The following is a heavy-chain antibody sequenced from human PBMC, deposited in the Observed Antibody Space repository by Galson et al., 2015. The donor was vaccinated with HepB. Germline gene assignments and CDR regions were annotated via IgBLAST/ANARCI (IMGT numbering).Heavy chain of an antibody. CDR3: ASGRFDLLTGYSGFDN. V-gene: IGHV4-39*01. D-gene: IGHD3-9*01. CDR2: VYYGGDT. Sequence: ETLSLTCRVSGGSIRSSCYYWGWIRQPPGKGLEWIGSVYYGGDTFYSPSLKSRITISVDKSKNQFSLKVNSVTAADTATYYCASGRFDLLTGYSGFDNWGQGTLVTVSS. CDR1: GGSIRSSCYY. J-gene: IGHJ4*02.